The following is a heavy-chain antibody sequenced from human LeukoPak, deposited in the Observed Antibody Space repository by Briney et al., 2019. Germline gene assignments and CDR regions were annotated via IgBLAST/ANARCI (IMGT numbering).Heavy chain of an antibody. J-gene: IGHJ6*02. V-gene: IGHV3-74*01. CDR2: INSDVSST. Sequence: GGSLRLSCAVSGFTFSSYWMHWVRQAPGKGLVWVSRINSDVSSTTYADSVKGRFTISGDNTKSTLYLQMNSLRAEDTAVYYCARRRQGYGMDVWGQGTTVTVSS. CDR3: ARRRQGYGMDV. CDR1: GFTFSSYW.